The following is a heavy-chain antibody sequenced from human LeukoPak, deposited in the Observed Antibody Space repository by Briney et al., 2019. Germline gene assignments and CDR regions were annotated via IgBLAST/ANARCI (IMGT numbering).Heavy chain of an antibody. V-gene: IGHV1-2*04. CDR2: INPNSGGT. CDR1: GYTFTGYY. D-gene: IGHD3-10*01. J-gene: IGHJ4*02. CDR3: ATGIRVRGVIITSAFDY. Sequence: ASVKVSCKASGYTFTGYYMHWVRQAPGQGLGWMGWINPNSGGTNYAQKFQGWVTTTRDTSISTTYMELSRLRSEDTAVYYCATGIRVRGVIITSAFDYWGQGTLVTVSS.